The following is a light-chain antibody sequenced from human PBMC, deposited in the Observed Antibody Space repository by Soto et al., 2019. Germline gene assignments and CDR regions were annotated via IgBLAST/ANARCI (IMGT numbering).Light chain of an antibody. V-gene: IGKV1-39*01. CDR3: QQRQNWPPLT. CDR2: AAS. Sequence: DIQMTQSPSSLSASVGDRVTITCRASQSISSYLNWYQQKPGKAPKLLIYAASSLQSGVPSRFSGSGSGTDFTLTISSLEPEDFAVYYCQQRQNWPPLTFGGGSVVEIK. J-gene: IGKJ4*01. CDR1: QSISSY.